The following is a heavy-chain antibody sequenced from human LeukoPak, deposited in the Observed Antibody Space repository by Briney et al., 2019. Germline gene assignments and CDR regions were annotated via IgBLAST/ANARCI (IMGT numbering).Heavy chain of an antibody. Sequence: SETLSLTCTVSGGSLSGFYWSWIRQPPGAGLEWIGYVYYSGSTTYNPSLKSRVTISVDTSKNQFSLRLGSVTAADTAVYYCARHFGWFDPWGQGTLVTVSS. V-gene: IGHV4-59*08. CDR3: ARHFGWFDP. J-gene: IGHJ5*02. D-gene: IGHD3-10*01. CDR1: GGSLSGFY. CDR2: VYYSGST.